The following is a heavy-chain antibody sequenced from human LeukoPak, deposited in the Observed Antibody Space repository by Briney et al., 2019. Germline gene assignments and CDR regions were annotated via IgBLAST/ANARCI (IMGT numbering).Heavy chain of an antibody. CDR3: ARDLGDIVVVPAAIGGDY. Sequence: GASVKVSCKASGYTFTSYGISWVRQAPGQGLEWMGWISAYNGNTNYAQKLQARVTMTTDTTTSTAYMELRSLRSDDTAVYYCARDLGDIVVVPAAIGGDYWGQGTLVTVSS. J-gene: IGHJ4*02. CDR1: GYTFTSYG. CDR2: ISAYNGNT. D-gene: IGHD2-2*01. V-gene: IGHV1-18*01.